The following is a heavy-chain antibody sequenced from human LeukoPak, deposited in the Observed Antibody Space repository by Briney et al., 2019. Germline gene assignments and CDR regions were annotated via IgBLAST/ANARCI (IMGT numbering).Heavy chain of an antibody. CDR3: ASQYYDILTGYPYYFDY. CDR2: IYYSGST. D-gene: IGHD3-9*01. CDR1: GGSISSGDYY. V-gene: IGHV4-39*01. J-gene: IGHJ4*02. Sequence: PSQTLSLTCTVSGGSISSGDYYWGWIRQPPGKGLEWIGSIYYSGSTYYNPSLKSRVTISVDTSKNQFSLKLSSVTAADTAVYYCASQYYDILTGYPYYFDYWGQGGLVTVSS.